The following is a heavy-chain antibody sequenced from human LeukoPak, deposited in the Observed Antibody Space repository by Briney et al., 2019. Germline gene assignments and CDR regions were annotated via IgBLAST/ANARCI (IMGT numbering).Heavy chain of an antibody. CDR2: IYYSGST. J-gene: IGHJ6*02. CDR1: GGSISSGGYY. V-gene: IGHV4-31*03. Sequence: SETLSLTCTVSGGSISSGGYYWSWIRQHPGKGLEWIGYIYYSGSTYYNPSLKSRVTISVDTSKNQFSLKLSSVTAADTAVYYCARGPYVLRFLEWLSRYYYYGMDVWGQGTTVTVSS. D-gene: IGHD3-3*01. CDR3: ARGPYVLRFLEWLSRYYYYGMDV.